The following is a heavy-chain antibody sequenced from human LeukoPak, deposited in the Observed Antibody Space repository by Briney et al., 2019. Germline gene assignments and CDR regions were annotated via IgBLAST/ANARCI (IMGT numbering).Heavy chain of an antibody. CDR2: IYYSGST. CDR3: AREGLFRAFDI. J-gene: IGHJ3*02. Sequence: SETLSLTCTVSGGSISSSSYYWGWIRQPPGKGLEWIGSIYYSGSTYYNPSLKSRVTISVDTSKNQFSLKLSSVTAADTAVYYCAREGLFRAFDIWGQGTMVTVSS. V-gene: IGHV4-39*07. CDR1: GGSISSSSYY. D-gene: IGHD2-15*01.